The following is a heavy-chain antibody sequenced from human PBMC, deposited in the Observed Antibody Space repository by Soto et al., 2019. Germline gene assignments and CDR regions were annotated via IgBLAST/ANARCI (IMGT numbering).Heavy chain of an antibody. CDR2: IYYSGST. CDR1: GGSISSYY. V-gene: IGHV4-59*01. J-gene: IGHJ6*03. CDR3: ARNRLGGGSGYYRAYYYYMDV. Sequence: SETLSLTCTVSGGSISSYYWSWIRQPPGKGLEWIGYIYYSGSTNYNPSLKSRVTISVDTSKNQFSLKLSSVTAADTAVYYCARNRLGGGSGYYRAYYYYMDVWGKGTTVTVSS. D-gene: IGHD3-3*01.